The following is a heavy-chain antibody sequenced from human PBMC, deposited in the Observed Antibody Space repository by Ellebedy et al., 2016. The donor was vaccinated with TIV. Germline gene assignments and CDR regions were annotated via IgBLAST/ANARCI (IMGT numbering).Heavy chain of an antibody. J-gene: IGHJ4*02. D-gene: IGHD2-2*01. CDR2: INAGNGNT. CDR3: SREVITPANIQPTFDN. CDR1: GYTFPTYS. Sequence: AASVKVSCKASGYTFPTYSMLRVRQLPGQRLQWRGRINAGNGNTKYSQKFQGRATITRDTTASTAFVELSSLRSEDTAVYFCSREVITPANIQPTFDNWGQGTLVTVSS. V-gene: IGHV1-3*01.